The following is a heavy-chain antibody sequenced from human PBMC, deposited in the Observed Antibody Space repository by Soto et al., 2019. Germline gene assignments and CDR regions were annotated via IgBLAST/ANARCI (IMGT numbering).Heavy chain of an antibody. CDR2: IIGSGGST. V-gene: IGHV3-23*01. D-gene: IGHD6-19*01. Sequence: EVQLLESGGGLVQPGGSLRLSCAASGFTFNSYAMSWVRQAPGKGLEWVSTIIGSGGSTYYADSVKGRFSVSRDNSKNTLYLQMNSLRAEDTAVYYCARGLTGIAVAGTSGFDYWGQGTLVTVSS. CDR1: GFTFNSYA. CDR3: ARGLTGIAVAGTSGFDY. J-gene: IGHJ4*02.